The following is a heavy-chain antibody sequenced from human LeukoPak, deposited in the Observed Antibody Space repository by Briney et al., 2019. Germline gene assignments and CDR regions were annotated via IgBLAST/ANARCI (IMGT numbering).Heavy chain of an antibody. D-gene: IGHD3-10*01. Sequence: GASVKVSCKVSGYTLTELSMHWVRQAPGKGLEWMGGFDPEDGETIYAQKFQGRVTMTEDTSTDTVYMELSSLRSEDTAVYYCASYLFEDRFPLDYWGQGTLVTVSS. CDR3: ASYLFEDRFPLDY. CDR1: GYTLTELS. CDR2: FDPEDGET. V-gene: IGHV1-24*01. J-gene: IGHJ4*02.